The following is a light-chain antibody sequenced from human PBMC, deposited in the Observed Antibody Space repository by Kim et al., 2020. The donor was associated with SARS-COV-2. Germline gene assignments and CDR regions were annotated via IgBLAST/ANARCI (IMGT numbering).Light chain of an antibody. CDR3: QVWDSSSDHRV. J-gene: IGLJ3*02. V-gene: IGLV3-21*04. Sequence: APGKTARITGGGNNSGSKRVHWYQQKPGQAPVLVIYYDSDRPSGIPERFSGSNSGNTATLTISRVEAGDEADYYCQVWDSSSDHRVFGGGTQLTVL. CDR1: NSGSKR. CDR2: YDS.